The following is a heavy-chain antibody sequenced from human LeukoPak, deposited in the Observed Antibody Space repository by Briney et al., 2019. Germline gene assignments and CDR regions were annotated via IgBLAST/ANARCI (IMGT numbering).Heavy chain of an antibody. CDR3: ARLVGYCSSTSCYPLGFDY. CDR2: ISAYNGNT. CDR1: GYTFTSYG. Sequence: ASVKVSCKASGYTFTSYGISWVRQAPGQGLEWMGWISAYNGNTNYAQKLQGRVTMTTDTSTSTAYMELRSLRPDDTAVYYCARLVGYCSSTSCYPLGFDYWGQGTLVTVSS. D-gene: IGHD2-2*01. V-gene: IGHV1-18*01. J-gene: IGHJ4*02.